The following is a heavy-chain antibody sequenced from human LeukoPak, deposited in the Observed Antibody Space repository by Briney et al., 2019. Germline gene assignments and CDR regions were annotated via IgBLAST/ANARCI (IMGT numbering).Heavy chain of an antibody. Sequence: RRASVKVSCKASGGTFSSYAISWVRQAPGQGLEWMGGIIPIFGTANYAQKFQGRVTITADESTSTAHMELSSLRSEDTAVYYCASPYYDFWSGYYYYFDYWGQGTLVTVSS. V-gene: IGHV1-69*13. CDR1: GGTFSSYA. D-gene: IGHD3-3*01. CDR3: ASPYYDFWSGYYYYFDY. J-gene: IGHJ4*02. CDR2: IIPIFGTA.